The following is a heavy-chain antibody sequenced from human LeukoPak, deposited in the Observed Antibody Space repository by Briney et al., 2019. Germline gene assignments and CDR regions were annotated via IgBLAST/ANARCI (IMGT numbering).Heavy chain of an antibody. Sequence: GGSLRLSCAASGFAFSSYAMNWVRQAPGKGLEWLSGIGATGGSTFYADSVKGRFTISRDNSKNMLYLQMNSLRAEDTAFYYCAKDRSVVVPAAADYWGQGTVVTVSS. CDR3: AKDRSVVVPAAADY. CDR2: IGATGGST. J-gene: IGHJ4*02. D-gene: IGHD2-2*01. V-gene: IGHV3-23*01. CDR1: GFAFSSYA.